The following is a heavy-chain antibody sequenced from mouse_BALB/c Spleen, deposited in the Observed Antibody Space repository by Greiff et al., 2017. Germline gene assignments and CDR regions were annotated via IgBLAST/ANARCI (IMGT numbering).Heavy chain of an antibody. Sequence: DVKLVESGGGLVKPGGSLKLSCAASGFTFSSYAMSWVRQTPEKRLEWVASISSGGSTYYPDSVKGRFTISRDNARNILYLQMSSLRSEDTAMYYCAREGMGLRRGFAYWGQGTLVTVSA. CDR2: ISSGGST. V-gene: IGHV5-6-5*01. J-gene: IGHJ3*01. D-gene: IGHD2-4*01. CDR1: GFTFSSYA. CDR3: AREGMGLRRGFAY.